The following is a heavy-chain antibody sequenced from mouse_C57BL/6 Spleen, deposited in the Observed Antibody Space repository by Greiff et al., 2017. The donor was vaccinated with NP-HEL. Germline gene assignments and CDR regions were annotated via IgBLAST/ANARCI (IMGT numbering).Heavy chain of an antibody. CDR3: ARGSPANWGFDY. D-gene: IGHD4-1*01. V-gene: IGHV1-34*01. CDR2: IYPNNGGN. J-gene: IGHJ2*01. CDR1: FSPFPYSS. Sequence: VQLQQSGPELVKPRASLPPPFPSSFSPFPYSSLHFFNHIHLNSLEWIGYIYPNNGGNGYNQKFKGKATLTVDKSSSTAYMELRSLTSEDSAVYYCARGSPANWGFDYWGQGTTLTVSS.